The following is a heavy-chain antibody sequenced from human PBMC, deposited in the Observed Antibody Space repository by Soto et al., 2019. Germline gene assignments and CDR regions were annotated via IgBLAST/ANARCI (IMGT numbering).Heavy chain of an antibody. CDR2: IRSKAYGGTT. CDR1: GFTFGDYA. CDR3: TRAHPGDWLGELSKLYYYYGMDV. V-gene: IGHV3-49*04. D-gene: IGHD3-10*01. J-gene: IGHJ6*02. Sequence: QTGGSLRLSCTASGFTFGDYAMSWVRQAPGKGLEWVGFIRSKAYGGTTEYAASVKGRFTISRDDSKSIAYLQMNSLKTEDTAVYYCTRAHPGDWLGELSKLYYYYGMDVWGQGTTVTVSS.